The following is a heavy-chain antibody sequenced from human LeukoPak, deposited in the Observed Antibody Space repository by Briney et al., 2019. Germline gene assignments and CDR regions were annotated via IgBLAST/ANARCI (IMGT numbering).Heavy chain of an antibody. Sequence: GGSLRLSCGASGFTFSSYAMSWVRQAPGKGLEWVSASSGSGGSTFYADSVKGRFTISRDNSKNTLYLQMNSLRAEDTAVYYCAKVGYYGSGRGYFDYWGQGTLVTVSS. D-gene: IGHD3-10*01. CDR3: AKVGYYGSGRGYFDY. CDR1: GFTFSSYA. CDR2: SSGSGGST. V-gene: IGHV3-23*01. J-gene: IGHJ4*02.